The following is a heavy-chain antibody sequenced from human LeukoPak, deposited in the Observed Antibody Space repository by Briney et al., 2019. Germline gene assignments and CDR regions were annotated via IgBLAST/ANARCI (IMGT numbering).Heavy chain of an antibody. D-gene: IGHD3-22*01. J-gene: IGHJ4*02. CDR3: ARDRIGSYYDSSGYYEGFDY. Sequence: PSETLSLTCTVSGGSISSYYWSWIRQSPGKGLEWIGYIYYSGSTNYNPSLKSRVTISVDTSKNQFSLKLSSVTAADTAVYYCARDRIGSYYDSSGYYEGFDYWGQGTLVTVSS. V-gene: IGHV4-59*01. CDR2: IYYSGST. CDR1: GGSISSYY.